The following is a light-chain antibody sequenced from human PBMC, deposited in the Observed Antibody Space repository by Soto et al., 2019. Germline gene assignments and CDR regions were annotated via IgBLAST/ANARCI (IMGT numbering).Light chain of an antibody. CDR3: RQLNTYPIT. V-gene: IGKV1-9*01. J-gene: IGKJ5*01. CDR2: GAS. Sequence: IQLTQSPSSLSASVGDRVTITCRASQGISSYLAWYQQKPGKAPKLLIYGASTLEGGVPFRFSGSGCGTDFTLTIGSLQPEDFATYYCRQLNTYPITFGQGTRLEIK. CDR1: QGISSY.